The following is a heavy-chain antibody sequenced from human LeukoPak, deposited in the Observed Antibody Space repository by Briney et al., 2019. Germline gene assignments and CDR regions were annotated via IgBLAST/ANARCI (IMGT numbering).Heavy chain of an antibody. CDR3: AREGIAVAGTWFYYYYYGMDV. J-gene: IGHJ6*02. CDR2: TYYRYKWYN. D-gene: IGHD6-19*01. CDR1: GDSVSSNRAA. V-gene: IGHV6-1*01. Sequence: SQTLSLTCAISGDSVSSNRAAWNWIRQSPSRGLEWLGRTYYRYKWYNDYAVSVKSRITINPDTSKNQFSLQLNSVTPEDTAVYYCAREGIAVAGTWFYYYYYGMDVWGQGTTVTVSS.